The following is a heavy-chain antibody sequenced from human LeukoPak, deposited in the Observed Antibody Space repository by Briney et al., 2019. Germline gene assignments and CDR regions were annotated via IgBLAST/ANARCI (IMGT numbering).Heavy chain of an antibody. CDR1: GFTFSSYA. V-gene: IGHV3-30*04. CDR3: ARGPGGYSSGWVRYFDY. Sequence: PGGSLRLSCAASGFTFSSYAMHWVRQAPGKGLEWVAVISYDGSNKYYADSVKGRFTISRDNSKNTLYLQMNSLRAEDTAVYCCARGPGGYSSGWVRYFDYWGQGTLVTVSS. D-gene: IGHD6-19*01. CDR2: ISYDGSNK. J-gene: IGHJ4*02.